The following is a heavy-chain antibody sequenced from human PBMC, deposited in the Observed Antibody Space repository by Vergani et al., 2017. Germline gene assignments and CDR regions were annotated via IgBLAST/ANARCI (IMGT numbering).Heavy chain of an antibody. CDR1: GYTFSSYG. Sequence: QVHLVQSGAEVKKPGASVKVSCKTSGYTFSSYGISWVRQAPGQGLEWMGWISAYNGKTGYAQKVQGRVTMTTDTSTSTAYMELRSLGSDDTAVYYCVRDKGDFNVFYIWSQGTIVSVSS. CDR2: ISAYNGKT. J-gene: IGHJ3*02. CDR3: VRDKGDFNVFYI. D-gene: IGHD3-16*01. V-gene: IGHV1-18*01.